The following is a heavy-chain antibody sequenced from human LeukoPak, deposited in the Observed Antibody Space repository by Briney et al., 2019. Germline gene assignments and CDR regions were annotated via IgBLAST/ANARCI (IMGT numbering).Heavy chain of an antibody. CDR2: IKQDGSEK. V-gene: IGHV3-7*04. CDR1: GFTFSSYW. J-gene: IGHJ4*02. D-gene: IGHD3-22*01. Sequence: GGSLRLSCAASGFTFSSYWMSWVRQAPGKGLEWVANIKQDGSEKYYVDSVKGRFTISKDNAKNSLYLQMNSLRAEDTAVYYCARGWGNTYYYDSSGYYYYWGQGTLVTVSS. CDR3: ARGWGNTYYYDSSGYYYY.